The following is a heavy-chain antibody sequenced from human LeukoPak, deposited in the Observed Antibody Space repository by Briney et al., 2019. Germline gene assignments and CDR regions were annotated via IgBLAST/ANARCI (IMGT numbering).Heavy chain of an antibody. CDR1: GGSISSTTYY. Sequence: NPSETLSLTCIVSGGSISSTTYYWGWIRQPPGKRLEWIGSIYYSGNTYYNPSLKSRVTISIDTSKNQFSLNLNSVTAADTALYSCARHYSGGNYPDYFNHWGQGTLVTVSS. CDR2: IYYSGNT. V-gene: IGHV4-39*01. D-gene: IGHD1-26*01. J-gene: IGHJ4*02. CDR3: ARHYSGGNYPDYFNH.